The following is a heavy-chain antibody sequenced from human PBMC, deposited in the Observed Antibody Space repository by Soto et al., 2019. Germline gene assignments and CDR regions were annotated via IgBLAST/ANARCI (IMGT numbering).Heavy chain of an antibody. CDR3: ASFGRDYYDSSGYYYHVPGAFDT. CDR2: IYPGDSDT. V-gene: IGHV5-51*01. Sequence: GESLKISCKGSGYSFTSYWIGWVRQMPGKGLEWMGIIYPGDSDTRYSPSFQGQVTISADKSISTAYLQWSSLKASDTAMYYCASFGRDYYDSSGYYYHVPGAFDTWVQGTMVNVPS. D-gene: IGHD3-22*01. CDR1: GYSFTSYW. J-gene: IGHJ3*02.